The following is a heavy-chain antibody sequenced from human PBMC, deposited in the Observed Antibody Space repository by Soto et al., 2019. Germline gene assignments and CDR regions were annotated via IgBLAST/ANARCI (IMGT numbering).Heavy chain of an antibody. V-gene: IGHV3-30-3*01. CDR1: GFTFSSYV. J-gene: IGHJ4*02. CDR3: ARDDEARSDCDLGY. CDR2: ISRDGSNA. Sequence: QVQLVESGGGVVQPGRSLTLSCAASGFTFSSYVIHWVRQTPDKGLEWVAFISRDGSNAYYADSVKGRFTISRDNSKTTLYLEMNSLRPEDTAVYYCARDDEARSDCDLGYWGQGTLVVVSS. D-gene: IGHD2-21*01.